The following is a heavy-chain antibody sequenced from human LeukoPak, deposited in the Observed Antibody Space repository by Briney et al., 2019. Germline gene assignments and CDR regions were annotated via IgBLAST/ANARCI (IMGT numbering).Heavy chain of an antibody. Sequence: ASVKVSCKASGYTFTGYYMHWVRQATGQGLEWMGWMNPNSGNTGYAQKFQGRVTMTRNTSISTAYMELSSLRSEDTAVYYCASAAGGTVTTGWGQGTLVTVSS. CDR3: ASAAGGTVTTG. CDR2: MNPNSGNT. D-gene: IGHD4-17*01. V-gene: IGHV1-8*02. CDR1: GYTFTGYY. J-gene: IGHJ4*02.